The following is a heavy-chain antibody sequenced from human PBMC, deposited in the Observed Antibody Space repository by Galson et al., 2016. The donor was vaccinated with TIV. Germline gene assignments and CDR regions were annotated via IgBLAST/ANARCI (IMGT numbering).Heavy chain of an antibody. Sequence: SLRLSCAASGFTFSNTWMSWVRQAPGKGLEWVGHIRSFFDGGTTEYAAPVKGRFTISRDDAQSTMYLQMNGLKTEDTAVYYCTAANWGFFWADYWGHGTLVTVSS. CDR1: GFTFSNTW. CDR3: TAANWGFFWADY. J-gene: IGHJ4*01. CDR2: IRSFFDGGTT. D-gene: IGHD7-27*01. V-gene: IGHV3-15*01.